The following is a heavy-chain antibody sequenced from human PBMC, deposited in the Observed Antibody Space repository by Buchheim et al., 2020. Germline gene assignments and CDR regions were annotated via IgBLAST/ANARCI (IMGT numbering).Heavy chain of an antibody. CDR3: ARRYYYDSSGYYSY. CDR1: GGSFSGYY. CDR2: INHSGST. D-gene: IGHD3-22*01. V-gene: IGHV4-34*01. J-gene: IGHJ4*02. Sequence: QVQLQQWGAGLLKPSETLSLTCAVYGGSFSGYYWSWIRQPPGKGLEWIGEINHSGSTNYNPSLKSRVTISVDTSKNQLSLKLSSVTAADTAVYYCARRYYYDSSGYYSYWGQGTL.